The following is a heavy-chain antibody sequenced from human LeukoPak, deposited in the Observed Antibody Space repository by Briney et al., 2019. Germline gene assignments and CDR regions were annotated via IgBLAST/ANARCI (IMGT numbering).Heavy chain of an antibody. V-gene: IGHV4-4*07. D-gene: IGHD6-13*01. CDR3: ARLSQSTSWYDDY. Sequence: PSETLSLTCSVSGGSISSYYWCWIRQPAGKGLGWIGRIHSYEGFNYNPSLRSRVTMSVDTSKNQFSLKLSSVTAADTAVYYCARLSQSTSWYDDYWGQGTLVTVSS. CDR2: IHSYEGF. J-gene: IGHJ4*02. CDR1: GGSISSYY.